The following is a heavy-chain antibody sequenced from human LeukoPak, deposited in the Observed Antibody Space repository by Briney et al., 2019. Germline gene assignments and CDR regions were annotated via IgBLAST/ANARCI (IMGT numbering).Heavy chain of an antibody. V-gene: IGHV4-31*03. CDR1: GGSISSGGYY. CDR2: IYYSVST. J-gene: IGHJ6*03. Sequence: PSETLSLTCTVSGGSISSGGYYWSWIRQHPGKGLEWFGYIYYSVSTFYNPSLKSRVTISVDTSKNQFSLKLSSVTAADTAVYYCAREHIGRYYYYMDVWGKGTTVTVSS. D-gene: IGHD5-12*01. CDR3: AREHIGRYYYYMDV.